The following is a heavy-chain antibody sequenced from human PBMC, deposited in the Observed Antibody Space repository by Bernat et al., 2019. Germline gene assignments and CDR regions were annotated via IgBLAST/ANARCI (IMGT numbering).Heavy chain of an antibody. CDR1: GFTFSSYE. J-gene: IGHJ3*02. Sequence: EVQLVESGGGLVQPGGSLRLSCAASGFTFSSYEMNWVRQAPGKGLGWVSYISSSGSTIYYADSVKGRFTISRDNAKNSLYLQMNSLRAEDTAVYYCARVLFYGDYEEAAFDIWGQGTMVTVSS. CDR2: ISSSGSTI. D-gene: IGHD4-17*01. CDR3: ARVLFYGDYEEAAFDI. V-gene: IGHV3-48*03.